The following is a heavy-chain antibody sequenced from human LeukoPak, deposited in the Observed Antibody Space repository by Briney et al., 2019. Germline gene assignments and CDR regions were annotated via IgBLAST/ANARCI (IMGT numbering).Heavy chain of an antibody. V-gene: IGHV1-18*04. CDR3: ARVTIFGVVPFDY. CDR1: GYTFTGYY. Sequence: ASVKVSCKASGYTFTGYYMHWVRQAPGQGLEWMGWISAYNGNTNYAQKLQGRVTMTTDTSTSTAYMELRSLRSDDTAVYYCARVTIFGVVPFDYWGQGTLVTVSS. CDR2: ISAYNGNT. D-gene: IGHD3-3*01. J-gene: IGHJ4*02.